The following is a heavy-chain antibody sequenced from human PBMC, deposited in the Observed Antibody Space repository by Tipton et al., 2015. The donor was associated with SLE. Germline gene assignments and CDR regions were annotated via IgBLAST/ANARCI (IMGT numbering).Heavy chain of an antibody. CDR1: GFTFSSYA. D-gene: IGHD6-13*01. CDR2: ISSSSSYI. CDR3: ARGAEGSSSWGWYFDL. V-gene: IGHV3-21*01. Sequence: GSLRLSCSASGFTFSSYAMHWVRQAPGKGLEWVSSISSSSSYIYYADSVKGRFTISRDNAKNSLYLQMNSLRAEDTAVYYCARGAEGSSSWGWYFDLWGRGTLVTVSS. J-gene: IGHJ2*01.